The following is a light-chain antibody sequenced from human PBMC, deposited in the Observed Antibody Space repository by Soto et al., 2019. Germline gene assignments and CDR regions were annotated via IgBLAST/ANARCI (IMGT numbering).Light chain of an antibody. J-gene: IGKJ1*01. CDR3: QHYDSYSPTWT. Sequence: QMTQSPSTLPASVGDRVSITCRASQSIGDWLAWYQQKPGKAPKLLIYKASNLQSGVPSRFSGSGSGTDFTLTISSLQPDDFATYYCQHYDSYSPTWTFGQGTKVDIK. V-gene: IGKV1-5*03. CDR2: KAS. CDR1: QSIGDW.